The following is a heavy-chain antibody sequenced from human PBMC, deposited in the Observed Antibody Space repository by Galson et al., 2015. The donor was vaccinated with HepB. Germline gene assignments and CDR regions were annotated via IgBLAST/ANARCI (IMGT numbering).Heavy chain of an antibody. J-gene: IGHJ4*02. CDR3: ARDGAAGTEGYFDY. CDR2: ISYDGSNK. D-gene: IGHD6-13*01. CDR1: GFTFSSYA. V-gene: IGHV3-30-3*01. Sequence: LRLSCAASGFTFSSYAMHWVRQAPGKGLEWVAVISYDGSNKYYADSVKGRFTISRDNSKNTLYLQMNSLRAEDTAVYYCARDGAAGTEGYFDYWGQGTLVTVSS.